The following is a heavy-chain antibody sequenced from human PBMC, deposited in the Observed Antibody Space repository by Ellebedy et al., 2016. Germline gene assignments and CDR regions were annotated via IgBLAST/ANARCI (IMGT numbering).Heavy chain of an antibody. CDR3: ARLLYSGYAAEY. CDR1: GYTFTGYY. Sequence: ASVKVSXKASGYTFTGYYMHWVRQAPGQGLEWMGWINLNGGGTNYAQKFQDRVTMTRDTSITTAYMELSGLSSDDTAVYYCARLLYSGYAAEYWGQGTLVTVSS. D-gene: IGHD5-12*01. J-gene: IGHJ4*02. CDR2: INLNGGGT. V-gene: IGHV1-2*02.